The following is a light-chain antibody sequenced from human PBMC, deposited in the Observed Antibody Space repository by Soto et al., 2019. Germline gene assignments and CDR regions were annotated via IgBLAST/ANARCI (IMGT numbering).Light chain of an antibody. V-gene: IGKV1-27*01. CDR1: QDIGNF. J-gene: IGKJ4*01. Sequence: TQSPSSLSAFVGDRVTITCRASQDIGNFLAWYQQKPGKVPKLLIYAASTLQSGVPSRFIGSGSGTDFTFTISGLQPEDVATYYCQKCKVAPFTFGGGTKVDIK. CDR2: AAS. CDR3: QKCKVAPFT.